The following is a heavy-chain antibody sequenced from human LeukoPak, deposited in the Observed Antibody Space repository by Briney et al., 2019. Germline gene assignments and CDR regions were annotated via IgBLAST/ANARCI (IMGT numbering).Heavy chain of an antibody. D-gene: IGHD3-10*01. CDR1: GFSFSTFS. J-gene: IGHJ4*02. CDR2: VIQDGSEK. V-gene: IGHV3-7*01. Sequence: GGSLRLSCVASGFSFSTFSMSWVRQAPGEGLEWVANVIQDGSEKCYVDSVKGRFTISRDKSKNSLYLQMNSLRAEDTAIYYCAKTYYYSSGNFWGQGTLVTVSS. CDR3: AKTYYYSSGNF.